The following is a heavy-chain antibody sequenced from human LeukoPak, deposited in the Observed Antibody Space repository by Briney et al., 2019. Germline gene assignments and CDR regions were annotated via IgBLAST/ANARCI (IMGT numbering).Heavy chain of an antibody. CDR1: GYAFTGYY. Sequence: ASVKVSCKASGYAFTGYYMHWVRQAPGQGLEWMGWINPNSGSTNYARKFQGRVMMTRDTSINTAYMEVSRLSSDDTAVYYCARDRGYSSGYYIDYWGQGTLVTVSS. CDR2: INPNSGST. V-gene: IGHV1-2*02. CDR3: ARDRGYSSGYYIDY. D-gene: IGHD6-19*01. J-gene: IGHJ4*02.